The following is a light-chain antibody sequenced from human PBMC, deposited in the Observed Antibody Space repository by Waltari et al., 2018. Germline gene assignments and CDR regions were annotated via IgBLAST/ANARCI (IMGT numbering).Light chain of an antibody. CDR3: QKYDFLPAT. J-gene: IGKJ1*01. CDR2: HAS. Sequence: EIVLTQSLGTLSLSPGERDTLSCRASQGVGKYLAWYQQRPGRAPRPLLYHASLRATGIPDRFSGSGVGTDFSLTISRLEPEEFAVYYCQKYDFLPATFGQGNTVESK. V-gene: IGKV3-20*01. CDR1: QGVGKY.